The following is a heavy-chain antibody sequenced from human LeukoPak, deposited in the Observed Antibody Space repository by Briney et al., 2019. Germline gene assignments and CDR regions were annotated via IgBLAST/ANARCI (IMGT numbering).Heavy chain of an antibody. CDR1: GFTFSSYA. Sequence: GGSLRLSCAASGFTFSSYAMSWVRQAPGKGLEWVSAISGSGGSTYYADSVKGRFTISRDNSKNTLYLQMNSLKTEDTAVYYCTTGPIENWFDPWGQGTLVTVSS. V-gene: IGHV3-23*01. CDR3: TTGPIENWFDP. CDR2: ISGSGGST. J-gene: IGHJ5*02.